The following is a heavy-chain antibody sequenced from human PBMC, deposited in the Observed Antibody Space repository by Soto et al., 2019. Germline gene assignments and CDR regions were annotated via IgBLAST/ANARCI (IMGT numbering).Heavy chain of an antibody. CDR1: GFTPTTTP. D-gene: IGHD3-10*01. Sequence: EVQLLESGGGLVLPGGSLRLSCAGSGFTPTTTPLSWVRQPPGKGLEWVTTISGTASRTYYVDSVKGRFFISRDTSENTLYLQMNSLRAEDTAVYYCARGLYDSGSFYFDFWGQGTLVTVSS. CDR2: ISGTASRT. V-gene: IGHV3-23*01. J-gene: IGHJ4*02. CDR3: ARGLYDSGSFYFDF.